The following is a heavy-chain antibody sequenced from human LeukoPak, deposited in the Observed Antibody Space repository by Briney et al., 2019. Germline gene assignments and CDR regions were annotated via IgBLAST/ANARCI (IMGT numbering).Heavy chain of an antibody. CDR3: ARAVDYGSSGLDY. CDR1: GDSITLYY. D-gene: IGHD3-22*01. V-gene: IGHV4-59*12. Sequence: SETLSLTCTISGDSITLYYWYWIRQAPGKGLEWIGYIYHSGITTYSPSLKSRVTMSVDTSKNQFSLKLSSVTAADTAVYYCARAVDYGSSGLDYWGQGTLVTVSS. J-gene: IGHJ4*02. CDR2: IYHSGIT.